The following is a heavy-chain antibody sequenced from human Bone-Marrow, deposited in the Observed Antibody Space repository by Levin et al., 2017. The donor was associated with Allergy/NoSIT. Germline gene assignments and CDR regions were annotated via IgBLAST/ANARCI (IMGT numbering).Heavy chain of an antibody. V-gene: IGHV4-61*01. CDR1: GGSVSSGSYY. D-gene: IGHD6-19*01. CDR2: IYYSGST. Sequence: ESLKISCTVSGGSVSSGSYYWSWIRQPPGKGLEWIGYIYYSGSTNYNPSLKSRVTISVDTSKNQFSLKLSSVTAADTAVYYCARDDSGWYLDYWGQGTLVTVSS. J-gene: IGHJ4*02. CDR3: ARDDSGWYLDY.